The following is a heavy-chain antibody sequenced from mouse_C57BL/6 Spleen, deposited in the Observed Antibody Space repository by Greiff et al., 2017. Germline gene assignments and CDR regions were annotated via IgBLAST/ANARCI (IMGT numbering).Heavy chain of an antibody. CDR1: GYTFTSYW. D-gene: IGHD1-1*01. J-gene: IGHJ4*01. Sequence: QVQLQQPGAELVRPGSSVKLSCKASGYTFTSYWMDWVKQRPGQGLEWIGNIYPSDSETHYNQKFKDKATLTADKSSSTAYMQLSSLTSEDSAVXYCARRDYGSSYYYYARDYWGQGTSVTVSS. CDR3: ARRDYGSSYYYYARDY. CDR2: IYPSDSET. V-gene: IGHV1-61*01.